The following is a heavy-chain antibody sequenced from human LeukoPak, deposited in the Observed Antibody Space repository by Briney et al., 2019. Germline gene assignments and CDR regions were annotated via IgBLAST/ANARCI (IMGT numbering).Heavy chain of an antibody. D-gene: IGHD2-2*01. CDR2: ISAYNGNT. V-gene: IGHV1-18*01. CDR3: ARDPCTQVVPAAKTCGMDV. Sequence: ASVKVSCKASGYTFTSYGISWGRQAPGQGLEWMGWISAYNGNTNYAQKLQGRVTMTTDTSTSTAYMELRSLRSDDTAVYYCARDPCTQVVPAAKTCGMDVWGQGTTVTVSS. J-gene: IGHJ6*02. CDR1: GYTFTSYG.